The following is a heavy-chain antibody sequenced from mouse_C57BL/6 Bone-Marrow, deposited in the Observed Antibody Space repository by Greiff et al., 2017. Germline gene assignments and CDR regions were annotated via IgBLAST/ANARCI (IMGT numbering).Heavy chain of an antibody. J-gene: IGHJ3*01. Sequence: VQLQQSGAELARPGASVKMSCKASGYTFTRYTMHWVKQRPGQGLEWIGYINPSSGYTKYNQKFKDKATLTADKSSSTAYMQLSSLTSEDSAVYYCARFITTVAYWGQGTLVTVSA. CDR3: ARFITTVAY. D-gene: IGHD1-1*01. V-gene: IGHV1-4*01. CDR2: INPSSGYT. CDR1: GYTFTRYT.